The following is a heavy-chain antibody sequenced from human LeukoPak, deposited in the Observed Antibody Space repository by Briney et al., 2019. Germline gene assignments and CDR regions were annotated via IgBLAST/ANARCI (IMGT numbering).Heavy chain of an antibody. Sequence: PGGSLRLSCAASRFAFNKFAMSWVRQAPGKGLEWVSGIIENGGETYYADSVRGRFTISRDNSKNTLYLQMNSLRAEDTAVYYCAKDYEYNSNTWYFHWGRGTLVSVSS. D-gene: IGHD6-13*01. J-gene: IGHJ4*02. V-gene: IGHV3-23*01. CDR2: IIENGGET. CDR3: AKDYEYNSNTWYFH. CDR1: RFAFNKFA.